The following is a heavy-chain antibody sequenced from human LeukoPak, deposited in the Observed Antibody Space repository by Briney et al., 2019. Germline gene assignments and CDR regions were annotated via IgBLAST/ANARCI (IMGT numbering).Heavy chain of an antibody. D-gene: IGHD3-22*01. V-gene: IGHV1-3*01. CDR2: INAGNGNT. J-gene: IGHJ4*02. CDR1: GYTFTGYY. CDR3: VRWYYDSSGYTFYFDY. Sequence: ASVKVSCKASGYTFTGYYMHWVRQAPGQRLEWMGWINAGNGNTKYSQKFQGRVTITRDTSASTAYMELSSLRSEDTAVYYCVRWYYDSSGYTFYFDYWGQGTLVTVSS.